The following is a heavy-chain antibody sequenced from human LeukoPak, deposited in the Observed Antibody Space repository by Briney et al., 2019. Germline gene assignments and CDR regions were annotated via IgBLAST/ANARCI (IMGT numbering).Heavy chain of an antibody. CDR2: ISSGDGTNI. V-gene: IGHV3-74*01. D-gene: IGHD4-11*01. Sequence: PGGSLRLSCAASGFTFSSYWMHWVRQAPGKGPVWISHISSGDGTNIGYADSVKGRFTISRDNAKNTLYLQMNSLGVKDTAVYYCTRTTGQRCFDCWGQGTQVTVSS. J-gene: IGHJ4*02. CDR3: TRTTGQRCFDC. CDR1: GFTFSSYW.